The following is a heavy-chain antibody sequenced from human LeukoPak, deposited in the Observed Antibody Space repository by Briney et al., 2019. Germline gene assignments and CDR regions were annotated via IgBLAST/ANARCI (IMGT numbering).Heavy chain of an antibody. CDR3: ARGSSFDGYCSAGACDAGYYDS. V-gene: IGHV4-34*01. CDR1: GESFSAYF. J-gene: IGHJ4*02. Sequence: SETLSLTCAVYGESFSAYFWNWIRQAPGKPLEYIGEINHRGSSHYNPSLKTRVTLSVDTSKNQFPLKLTSVTAADTAVYFCARGSSFDGYCSAGACDAGYYDSWGQGTPVTVSS. D-gene: IGHD2-15*01. CDR2: INHRGSS.